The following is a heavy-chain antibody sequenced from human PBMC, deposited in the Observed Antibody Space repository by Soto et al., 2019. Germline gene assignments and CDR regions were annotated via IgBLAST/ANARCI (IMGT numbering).Heavy chain of an antibody. CDR1: GGTFSSYA. D-gene: IGHD6-6*01. V-gene: IGHV1-69*13. CDR3: ARVLFIAARPGYFDY. CDR2: IIPIFGTA. Sequence: SVKVSVKASGGTFSSYAISWLRQAPGQGLEWMGGIIPIFGTANYAQKFQGRVTITADESTSTAYMELSSLRSEDTAVYYCARVLFIAARPGYFDYWGQGTLVTVSS. J-gene: IGHJ4*02.